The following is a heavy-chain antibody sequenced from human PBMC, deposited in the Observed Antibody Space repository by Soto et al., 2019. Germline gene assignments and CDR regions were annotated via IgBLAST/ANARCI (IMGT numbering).Heavy chain of an antibody. CDR3: ARSSIAAREGFYFDY. CDR1: GYSFTSYW. Sequence: GESLKISCKGSGYSFTSYWIGWVHQMPGKGLEWMGIIYPGDSDTRYSPSFQGQVTISADKSISTAYLQWSSLKASDTAMYYCARSSIAAREGFYFDYWGQGTLVTVSS. J-gene: IGHJ4*02. D-gene: IGHD6-6*01. CDR2: IYPGDSDT. V-gene: IGHV5-51*07.